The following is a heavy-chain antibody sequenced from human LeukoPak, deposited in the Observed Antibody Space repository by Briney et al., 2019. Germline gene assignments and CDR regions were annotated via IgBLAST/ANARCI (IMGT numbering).Heavy chain of an antibody. V-gene: IGHV1-18*01. CDR2: ISAYNGNT. CDR3: ARDAGPVSSWYFSPYRYYYYYMDV. D-gene: IGHD6-13*01. CDR1: GYTFTSYG. J-gene: IGHJ6*03. Sequence: GASVKVSCKASGYTFTSYGISWVRQAPGQGLEWMGWISAYNGNTNYAQKLQGRVTMTTDTSTSTAYMELRSLRSDDTAVYYCARDAGPVSSWYFSPYRYYYYYMDVWGKGTTVTISS.